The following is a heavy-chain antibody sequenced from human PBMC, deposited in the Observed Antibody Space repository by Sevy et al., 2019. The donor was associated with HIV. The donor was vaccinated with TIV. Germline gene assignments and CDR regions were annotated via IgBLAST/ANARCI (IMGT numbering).Heavy chain of an antibody. CDR2: IRYDGSNK. CDR1: GFTFSSYG. Sequence: GGSLRLSCAASGFTFSSYGMHWVRQAPGKGLEWVAFIRYDGSNKYYADSVKGRFTISRDNSKNTLYLQMNSLRAGDTAVYYCAKSTIAARPLPDYWGQGTLVTVSS. J-gene: IGHJ4*02. CDR3: AKSTIAARPLPDY. D-gene: IGHD6-6*01. V-gene: IGHV3-30*02.